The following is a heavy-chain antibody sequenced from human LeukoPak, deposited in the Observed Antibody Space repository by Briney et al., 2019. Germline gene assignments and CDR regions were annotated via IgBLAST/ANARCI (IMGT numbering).Heavy chain of an antibody. CDR2: INTDTGIP. CDR1: GYTFTSYA. V-gene: IGHV7-4-1*02. CDR3: ARGRRYCDSTTCYGCYYMDV. J-gene: IGHJ6*03. Sequence: ASVKVSCKASGYTFTSYAMSWVRQAPGQGLEWMGWINTDTGIPTYAQGFTGQFVFSLDTSVSTAYLQISNLKAEDTALYYCARGRRYCDSTTCYGCYYMDVWGKGTTVTVSS. D-gene: IGHD2-2*01.